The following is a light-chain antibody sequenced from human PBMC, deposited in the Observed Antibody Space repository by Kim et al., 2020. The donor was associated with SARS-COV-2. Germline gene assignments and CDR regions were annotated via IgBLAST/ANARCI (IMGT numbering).Light chain of an antibody. CDR1: SGHSSYA. J-gene: IGLJ3*02. Sequence: ASVKLTGTMSSGHSSYAIAWHQQQPEKGPRYLMKLNSDGSHSKGDGIPDRFSGSSSGAERYLTISSLQSEDEADYYCQTWGTGIRVFGGGTQLTVL. V-gene: IGLV4-69*01. CDR2: LNSDGSH. CDR3: QTWGTGIRV.